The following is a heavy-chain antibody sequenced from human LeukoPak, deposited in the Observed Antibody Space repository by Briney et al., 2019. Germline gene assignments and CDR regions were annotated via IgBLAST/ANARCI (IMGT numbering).Heavy chain of an antibody. D-gene: IGHD5-24*01. Sequence: GGSLRLSCAASGFTFSSYAMSWVRQAPGKGLEWVSAISGSGGSTYYADSVKGRFTISRDNSKNTFYLEISSLRAEDTAVYYCARKSRDGYNPFDYLGQGTLVTVSS. J-gene: IGHJ4*02. CDR2: ISGSGGST. V-gene: IGHV3-23*01. CDR1: GFTFSSYA. CDR3: ARKSRDGYNPFDY.